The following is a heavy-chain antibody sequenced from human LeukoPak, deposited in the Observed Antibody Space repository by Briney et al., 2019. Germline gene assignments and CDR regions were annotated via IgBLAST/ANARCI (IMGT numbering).Heavy chain of an antibody. CDR2: INNSGGTA. J-gene: IGHJ4*02. CDR3: TSQTYCGGRRFYSDH. Sequence: GGSLRLSCATSGFTFSSYTMTWVRQAPGKGLEWVASINNSGGTASYVDSVKGRFTVSRDNSKNTLFLQMDTLRVEDTAIYYCTSQTYCGGRRFYSDHWGQGTLVTVSS. CDR1: GFTFSSYT. D-gene: IGHD2-21*01. V-gene: IGHV3-23*01.